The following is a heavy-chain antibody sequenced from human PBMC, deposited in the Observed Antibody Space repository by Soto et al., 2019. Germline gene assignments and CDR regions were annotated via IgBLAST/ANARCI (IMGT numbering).Heavy chain of an antibody. D-gene: IGHD1-26*01. Sequence: QVQLVQSGAEVKKPGSSVKVSCKASGGTFSSYAISWVRQAPGQGLEWMGGIIPIFGTANYAQKFQGRVTITADESTSTAYMERSSLRSEDTAVYYCARPLGGIVGATTRYYYGMDVWGQGTTVTVSS. V-gene: IGHV1-69*01. J-gene: IGHJ6*02. CDR3: ARPLGGIVGATTRYYYGMDV. CDR1: GGTFSSYA. CDR2: IIPIFGTA.